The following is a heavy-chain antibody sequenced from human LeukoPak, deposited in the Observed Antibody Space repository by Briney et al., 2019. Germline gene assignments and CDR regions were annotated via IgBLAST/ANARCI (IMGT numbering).Heavy chain of an antibody. CDR2: IYTSGSS. D-gene: IGHD4-17*01. Sequence: SETLSLTCTVSGVSISSGSYYWSWIRQPAGKGLEWIGRIYTSGSSNYNPSLKSRVTISVDTSKNQFSLKLSSVTAADTAVYYCARDGIDYGDY. CDR3: ARDGIDYGDY. V-gene: IGHV4-61*02. J-gene: IGHJ4*03. CDR1: GVSISSGSYY.